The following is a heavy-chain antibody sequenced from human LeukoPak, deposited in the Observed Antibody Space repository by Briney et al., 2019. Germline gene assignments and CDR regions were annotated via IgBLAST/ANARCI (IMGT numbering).Heavy chain of an antibody. CDR1: GDRVSSNSAA. V-gene: IGHV6-1*01. D-gene: IGHD6-13*01. CDR3: ARDRGRFDP. J-gene: IGHJ5*02. CDR2: TYYRSKWYN. Sequence: QTLSLTCAISGDRVSSNSAALNWIRQSPPRGLEWLGRTYYRSKWYNDYAVSVKSRIIINPDTSKNQFSLQLNPVTPEDTAVYYCARDRGRFDPWGQGTLVTVSS.